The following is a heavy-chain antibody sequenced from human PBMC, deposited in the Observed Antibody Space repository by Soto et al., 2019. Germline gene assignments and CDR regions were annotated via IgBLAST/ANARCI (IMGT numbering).Heavy chain of an antibody. V-gene: IGHV4-30-4*01. CDR2: IYYSGST. D-gene: IGHD6-6*01. Sequence: KPSETLSLTCTVSGGSISSGDYYWSWIRQPPGKGLEWIGYIYYSGSTYYNPSLKSRVTISVDTSKNQFSLKLSSVTAADTAVYYCARVTAARPWHHANYYYYGMDVWGQGTTVTVSS. J-gene: IGHJ6*02. CDR1: GGSISSGDYY. CDR3: ARVTAARPWHHANYYYYGMDV.